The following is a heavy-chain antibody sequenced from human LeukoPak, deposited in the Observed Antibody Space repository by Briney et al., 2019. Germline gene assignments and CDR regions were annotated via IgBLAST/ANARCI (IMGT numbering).Heavy chain of an antibody. Sequence: PSDTLSLTCTVSGASITICYWSWFRQPPGKGLECVGYMYYSWTTNYNPSLKSRVTISVDTSKDQFSLNMSYVAAADTAVYYCARDLGFCSSTSCYPWFDPWGQGTLVTVSS. CDR3: ARDLGFCSSTSCYPWFDP. V-gene: IGHV4-59*01. J-gene: IGHJ5*02. CDR1: GASITICY. CDR2: MYYSWTT. D-gene: IGHD2-2*01.